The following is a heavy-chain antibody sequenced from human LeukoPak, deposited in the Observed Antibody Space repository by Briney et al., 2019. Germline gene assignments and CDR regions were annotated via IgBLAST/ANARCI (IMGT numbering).Heavy chain of an antibody. CDR2: ISWNSGSI. V-gene: IGHV3-9*01. Sequence: GGSLRLSCAASGFTFDDYAMQWVRQAPGKGLEWVSGISWNSGSIGYADSVKGRFTISRDNAKNSLYLQMNSLRAEDTALYYCAKVSGSYQLGYYFDYWGQGTLVTVSS. J-gene: IGHJ4*02. CDR3: AKVSGSYQLGYYFDY. D-gene: IGHD1-26*01. CDR1: GFTFDDYA.